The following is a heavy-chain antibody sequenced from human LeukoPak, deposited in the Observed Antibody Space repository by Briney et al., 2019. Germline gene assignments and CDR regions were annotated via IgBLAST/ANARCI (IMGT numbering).Heavy chain of an antibody. CDR2: IFYSGST. D-gene: IGHD3-10*01. CDR1: GGSFSGYS. V-gene: IGHV4-34*12. Sequence: KPSETLSLTCAIYGGSFSGYSWTWIRQPPGKGLEWIGNIFYSGSTYYSPSLRSRVTISLDTSRNQFPLKLNSVTAADTAVYYCAKSNGYGLVDIWGQGTMVTVSS. J-gene: IGHJ3*02. CDR3: AKSNGYGLVDI.